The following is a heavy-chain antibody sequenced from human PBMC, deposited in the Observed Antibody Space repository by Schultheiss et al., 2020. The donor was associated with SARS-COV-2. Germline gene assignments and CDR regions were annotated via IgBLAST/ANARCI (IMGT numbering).Heavy chain of an antibody. D-gene: IGHD6-13*01. V-gene: IGHV3-21*01. J-gene: IGHJ4*02. Sequence: GGSLRLSCAASGFIFSDYAMNWVRQAPGKGLEWVSSISSSSSYIYYADSVKGRFTISRDNAKNSLYLQMNSLRAEDTAVYYCARVTASGYSSSWPDYWGQGTLVTVSS. CDR3: ARVTASGYSSSWPDY. CDR1: GFIFSDYA. CDR2: ISSSSSYI.